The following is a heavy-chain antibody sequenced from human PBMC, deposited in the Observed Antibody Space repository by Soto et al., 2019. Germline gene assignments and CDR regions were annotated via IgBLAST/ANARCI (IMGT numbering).Heavy chain of an antibody. V-gene: IGHV1-18*01. J-gene: IGHJ5*02. CDR2: INPSSKET. CDR3: ARDLYPRFDP. D-gene: IGHD2-8*01. Sequence: QVLLVQSGPEVKKPGASMKVSCKASGYSFSSYGITWVRQAPGRGLEWMGWINPSSKETNYAQRCQGRVTVTTDTSTTTAYIELTTLKYDYTAVYYCARDLYPRFDPWGPGTLVTVSS. CDR1: GYSFSSYG.